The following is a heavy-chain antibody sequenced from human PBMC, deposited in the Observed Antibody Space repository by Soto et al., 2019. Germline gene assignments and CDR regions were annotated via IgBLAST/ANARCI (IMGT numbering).Heavy chain of an antibody. CDR3: ARAHYVWGSYRYEVDYYYYGMDV. D-gene: IGHD3-16*02. CDR2: ISSSGSTI. J-gene: IGHJ6*02. Sequence: QVQLVESGGGLVKPGGSLRLSCAASGFTFSDYYMSWIRQAPGKRLEWVSYISSSGSTIYYADSVKGRFTISRDNAKNSLYLQMNSLRAVDTAVYYCARAHYVWGSYRYEVDYYYYGMDVWGQGTTVTVSS. V-gene: IGHV3-11*01. CDR1: GFTFSDYY.